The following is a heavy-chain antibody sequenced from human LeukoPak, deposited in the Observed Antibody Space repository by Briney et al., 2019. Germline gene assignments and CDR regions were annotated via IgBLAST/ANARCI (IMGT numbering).Heavy chain of an antibody. Sequence: GGSLRLSCAASGFTFSSYEMNWVRQAPGKGLEWVSYISSSGSTIYYADSVKGRFTVSRDNAKNSLYLQMNSLRAEDTAVYYCASELAAAAGAIDYWGQGTLVTVSS. CDR1: GFTFSSYE. CDR2: ISSSGSTI. V-gene: IGHV3-48*03. J-gene: IGHJ4*02. D-gene: IGHD6-13*01. CDR3: ASELAAAAGAIDY.